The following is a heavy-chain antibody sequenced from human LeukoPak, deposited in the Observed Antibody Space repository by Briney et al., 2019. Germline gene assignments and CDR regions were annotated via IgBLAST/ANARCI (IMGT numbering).Heavy chain of an antibody. D-gene: IGHD6-13*01. Sequence: SDTLSLTCTVSGGSISSGGYYWSWIRQHPGKGLEWIGYIYYSGSTYYNPSLKSRVTISVGTSKNQFSLKLSSVTAADTAVYYCARGGSSWLFDYWGQGTLVTVSS. CDR2: IYYSGST. V-gene: IGHV4-31*03. J-gene: IGHJ4*02. CDR1: GGSISSGGYY. CDR3: ARGGSSWLFDY.